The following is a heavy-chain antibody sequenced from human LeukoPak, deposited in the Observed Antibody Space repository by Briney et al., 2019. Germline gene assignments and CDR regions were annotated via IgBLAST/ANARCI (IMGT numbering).Heavy chain of an antibody. V-gene: IGHV4-59*01. D-gene: IGHD3-10*01. J-gene: IGHJ4*02. CDR1: GGSIGTYY. Sequence: PSETLSLTCIVSGGSIGTYYWSWIRQPPGKGLEWIGYIYYSGSTNYNPSLKSRVTISVDTSKNQFSLKLSSVTAADTAVYYCASVYGSGPFDFWGQGTLVTVSS. CDR2: IYYSGST. CDR3: ASVYGSGPFDF.